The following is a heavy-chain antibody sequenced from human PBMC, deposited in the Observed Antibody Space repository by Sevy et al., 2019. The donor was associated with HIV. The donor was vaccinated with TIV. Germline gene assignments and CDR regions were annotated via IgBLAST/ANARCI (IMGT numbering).Heavy chain of an antibody. CDR3: ASSAKIPADIDRSSSCSDY. J-gene: IGHJ4*02. V-gene: IGHV3-21*01. D-gene: IGHD2-2*02. Sequence: GGSLRLSCAASGFTFSSYSMNWVRQAPGKGLEWVSSISSNSSYLYYADSVKGGFTISGDNDKNSMYLQMNSLRAEDTAVYYCASSAKIPADIDRSSSCSDYWGQGTLVTVSS. CDR2: ISSNSSYL. CDR1: GFTFSSYS.